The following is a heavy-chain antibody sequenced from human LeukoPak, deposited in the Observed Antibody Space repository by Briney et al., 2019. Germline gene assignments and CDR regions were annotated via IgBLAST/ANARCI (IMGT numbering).Heavy chain of an antibody. V-gene: IGHV3-23*01. CDR1: GFTFSSYA. CDR2: ISDSGGST. Sequence: PGGSLRLSCAASGFTFSSYAMGWVRQAPGKGLEWVSTISDSGGSTYYADSVKGRFTISRDNSKNTLYLQMNSLRAEDTAVYYCAKDIYSSTRHDAFNIWGQGTMVTVSS. J-gene: IGHJ3*02. CDR3: AKDIYSSTRHDAFNI. D-gene: IGHD6-13*01.